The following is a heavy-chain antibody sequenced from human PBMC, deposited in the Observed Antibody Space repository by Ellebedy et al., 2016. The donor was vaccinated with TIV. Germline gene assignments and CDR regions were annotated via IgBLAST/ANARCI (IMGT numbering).Heavy chain of an antibody. CDR3: ARHVKTMFDLYYFDY. D-gene: IGHD3-10*02. CDR2: FYYSGRT. Sequence: MPSETLSLTCTVSGGSISSSTYYWGWIRQPPGKGLEWIGSFYYSGRTYYNPSLKSRVTISVDTSKNQFSLKLSSVTAADTAVYYCARHVKTMFDLYYFDYWGQGTLVTVSS. V-gene: IGHV4-39*01. J-gene: IGHJ4*02. CDR1: GGSISSSTYY.